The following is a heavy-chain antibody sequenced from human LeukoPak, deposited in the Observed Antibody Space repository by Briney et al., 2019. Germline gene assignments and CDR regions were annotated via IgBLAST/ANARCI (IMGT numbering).Heavy chain of an antibody. V-gene: IGHV1-69*01. Sequence: SVKVSCKASGGTFSSYAISCVRQAPGQGLEWMGGIIPIFGTANYAQKFQGRVTITAEESTSTAYMELSSLTSQDTAVYYCARGRAYASSGSDYWGQGTLVTVSS. J-gene: IGHJ4*02. CDR2: IIPIFGTA. CDR3: ARGRAYASSGSDY. D-gene: IGHD3-22*01. CDR1: GGTFSSYA.